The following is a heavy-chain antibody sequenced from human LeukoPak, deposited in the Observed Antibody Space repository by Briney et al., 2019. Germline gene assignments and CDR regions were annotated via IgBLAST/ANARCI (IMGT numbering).Heavy chain of an antibody. CDR2: IYYSGST. Sequence: PSETLSLTCTVSGGSISSGDYYWSWIRQPPGKGLEWIGYIYYSGSTYYNPSLKSRVTISVDTSKNQFSLKLSSETAADTAVYYCARAPLGSSLYYWGQGTLVTVSP. CDR1: GGSISSGDYY. D-gene: IGHD6-13*01. CDR3: ARAPLGSSLYY. J-gene: IGHJ4*02. V-gene: IGHV4-30-4*08.